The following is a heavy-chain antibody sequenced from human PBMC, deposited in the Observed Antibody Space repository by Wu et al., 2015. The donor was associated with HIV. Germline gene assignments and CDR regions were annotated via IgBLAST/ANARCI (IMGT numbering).Heavy chain of an antibody. Sequence: LVQSGAEVKKPGASVKVSCKGFWIHLXRLLYALGATRPPGQGLEWMGWINPNSGGTNYAQKFQGRVTMTRDTSISTAYMELSRLRSDDTAVYYCARGGGSGSYGSQENWFDPWGQGTLVTVSS. D-gene: IGHD3-10*01. CDR2: INPNSGGT. CDR1: IHLXRLL. CDR3: ARGGGSGSYGSQENWFDP. J-gene: IGHJ5*02. V-gene: IGHV1-2*02.